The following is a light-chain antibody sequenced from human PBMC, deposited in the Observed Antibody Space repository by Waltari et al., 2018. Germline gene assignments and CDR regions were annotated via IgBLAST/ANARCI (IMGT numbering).Light chain of an antibody. V-gene: IGKV3-11*01. Sequence: EIVLTQSPATLSLSPGGRATLSCRASQSIQRYLGWYQQKPGQAPRLLIYHAYNRATGVPARFSGSGSETVFTLTISSLEPEDSAIYYCQQRADWPLTFGGGTTVEIK. CDR3: QQRADWPLT. CDR1: QSIQRY. J-gene: IGKJ4*01. CDR2: HAY.